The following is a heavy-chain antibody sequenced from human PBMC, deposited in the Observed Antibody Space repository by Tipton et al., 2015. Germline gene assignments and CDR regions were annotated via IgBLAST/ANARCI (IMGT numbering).Heavy chain of an antibody. CDR1: GGSISSTNW. D-gene: IGHD4-17*01. CDR3: AKDLRDFDDYVGAADL. Sequence: TLSLTCAVSGGSISSTNWWTWVRQPPGKGLEWIGEISQSGNTNYNPSLKSRVTISADKSKNQFSLNLKSVTAADTAVYYCAKDLRDFDDYVGAADLWGQGTVVTVSS. CDR2: ISQSGNT. V-gene: IGHV4-4*02. J-gene: IGHJ3*01.